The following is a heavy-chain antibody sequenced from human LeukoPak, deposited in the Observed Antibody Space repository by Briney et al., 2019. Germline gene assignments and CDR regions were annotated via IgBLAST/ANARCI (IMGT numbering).Heavy chain of an antibody. CDR1: GFTVSTNY. V-gene: IGHV3-53*01. CDR3: ASTGDIWSGFSY. CDR2: IYSGGST. Sequence: PGGSLRLSCAASGFTVSTNYMTWVRQAPGKGLEWVSVIYSGGSTYYADSVKGRFTISRDNSKNTLYLQMNSLRAEDTAVYYCASTGDIWSGFSYGGQGTLVTVSS. J-gene: IGHJ4*02. D-gene: IGHD3-3*01.